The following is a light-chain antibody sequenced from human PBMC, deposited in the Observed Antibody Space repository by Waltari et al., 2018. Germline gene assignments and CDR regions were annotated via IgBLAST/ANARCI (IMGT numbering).Light chain of an antibody. V-gene: IGKV3-11*01. Sequence: EIVLTQSPATLSLSPGERATLSCRASQSVSSYLAWYQQRPGQAPRLLIYDASNRASGIPARLIGSGSVTDFTLTISSLEPEDFAVCYCQQYYATPPWTFGQGTKVEIK. J-gene: IGKJ1*01. CDR3: QQYYATPPWT. CDR1: QSVSSY. CDR2: DAS.